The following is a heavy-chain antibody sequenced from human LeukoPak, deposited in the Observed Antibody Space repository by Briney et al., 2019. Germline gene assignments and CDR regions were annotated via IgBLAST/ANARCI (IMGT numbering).Heavy chain of an antibody. D-gene: IGHD3-22*01. Sequence: SETLSLTCAVPGGSISSSNWWSWVRQPPGKGLEWIGEIYHSGSTYYNPSLKSRVTISVDTSKNQFSLKLSSVTAADTAVYYCARVGTRYYDSSGYYFWGQGTLVTVSS. J-gene: IGHJ4*02. V-gene: IGHV4-4*02. CDR1: GGSISSSNW. CDR3: ARVGTRYYDSSGYYF. CDR2: IYHSGST.